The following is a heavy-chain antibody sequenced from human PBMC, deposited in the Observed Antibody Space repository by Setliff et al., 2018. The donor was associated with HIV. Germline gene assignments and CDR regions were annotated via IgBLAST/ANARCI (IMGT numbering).Heavy chain of an antibody. Sequence: GGSLRLSCAASGFTFSDCSMNWVRQAPGKGLEWISYITSTGSTIFYADSVKGRFTISRDNDKNSVHLQMTSLRAEDTAVYYCARDCRVGWVFAYGMDVWGQGTLVTVSS. V-gene: IGHV3-48*01. J-gene: IGHJ6*02. D-gene: IGHD6-13*01. CDR3: ARDCRVGWVFAYGMDV. CDR1: GFTFSDCS. CDR2: ITSTGSTI.